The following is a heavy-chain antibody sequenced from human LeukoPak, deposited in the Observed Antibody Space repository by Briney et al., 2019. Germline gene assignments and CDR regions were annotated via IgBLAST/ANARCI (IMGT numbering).Heavy chain of an antibody. Sequence: SETLSLTCTVSGGSVSSGSYYWSWIRQPPGKGLEWIGHIYYSGSTNYNPSLKSRVTISVDTSKNQFSLKLSSVTAADTAVYYCAGRPTYYYDSSGWTLWGQGTLVTVSS. CDR1: GGSVSSGSYY. CDR2: IYYSGST. J-gene: IGHJ4*02. CDR3: AGRPTYYYDSSGWTL. V-gene: IGHV4-61*01. D-gene: IGHD3-22*01.